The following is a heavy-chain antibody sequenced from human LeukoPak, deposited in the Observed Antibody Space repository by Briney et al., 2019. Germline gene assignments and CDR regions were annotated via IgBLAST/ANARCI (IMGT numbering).Heavy chain of an antibody. CDR3: ARVDSGNYDY. D-gene: IGHD1-26*01. CDR1: GFTFSSYG. V-gene: IGHV3-30*03. J-gene: IGHJ4*02. CDR2: ISYDGSKK. Sequence: GGSLRLSCAASGFTFSSYGMHWVRQAPGKGLEWVAVISYDGSKKYYADSVKGRFTISRDNSKNTLFLQMNSLRVEDTAVYYCARVDSGNYDYWGQGTLLTVSS.